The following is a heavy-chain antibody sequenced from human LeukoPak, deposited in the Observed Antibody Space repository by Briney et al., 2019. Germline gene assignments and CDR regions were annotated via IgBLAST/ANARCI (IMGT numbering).Heavy chain of an antibody. CDR2: IFYSGGT. Sequence: PSETLSLTCTVSGGSMSRYYWSWIRQPPGKGLEWLGYIFYSGGTHYNPSLKSRVTISVDTSKNQFSLKLTSVTAADTAVYYCARGGSGEGYWGQGTLVTVSS. CDR3: ARGGSGEGY. V-gene: IGHV4-59*12. D-gene: IGHD3-10*01. J-gene: IGHJ4*02. CDR1: GGSMSRYY.